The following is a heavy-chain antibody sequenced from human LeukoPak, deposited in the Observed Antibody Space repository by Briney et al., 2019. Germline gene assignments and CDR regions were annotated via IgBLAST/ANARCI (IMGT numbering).Heavy chain of an antibody. Sequence: KPSETLSLTCTVSGGSISSYYWSWIRQPPGKGLEWIRYIYYSGSTNYNPSLKSRVTISVNTSKNQFSLKLSSVTAADTAVYYCARTTVTTSPFDYWGQGTLVTVSS. CDR3: ARTTVTTSPFDY. D-gene: IGHD4-17*01. CDR2: IYYSGST. V-gene: IGHV4-59*01. J-gene: IGHJ4*02. CDR1: GGSISSYY.